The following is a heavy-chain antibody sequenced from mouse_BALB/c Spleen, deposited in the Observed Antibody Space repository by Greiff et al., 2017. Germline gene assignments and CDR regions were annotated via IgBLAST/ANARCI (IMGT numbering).Heavy chain of an antibody. CDR1: GYTFTSYT. J-gene: IGHJ2*01. D-gene: IGHD2-4*01. CDR2: INPSSGYT. V-gene: IGHV1-4*01. CDR3: ARTTMIRNFSDY. Sequence: QVQLQQSGADLARPGASVKLSCKASGYTFTSYTMPWVKQRPGQGLEWIGYINPSSGYTNYNQKFKDKATLTADKSSSTAYMQLSSLTSEDSAVYKGARTTMIRNFSDYWGQGTTLTVSS.